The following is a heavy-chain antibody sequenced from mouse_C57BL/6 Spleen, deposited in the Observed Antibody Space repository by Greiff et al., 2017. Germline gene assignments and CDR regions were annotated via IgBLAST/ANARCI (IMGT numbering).Heavy chain of an antibody. CDR3: ARWIYYDSDY. J-gene: IGHJ2*01. CDR2: INPNNGGT. V-gene: IGHV1-26*01. CDR1: GYTFTDYY. D-gene: IGHD2-4*01. Sequence: VQLQQSGPELVKPGASVKISCKASGYTFTDYYMNWVKQSHGKSLEWIGDINPNNGGTSYNQKFKGKATLTVDKSSSTAYMELRSLTSEDSAVYYCARWIYYDSDYWGQGTTLTVSS.